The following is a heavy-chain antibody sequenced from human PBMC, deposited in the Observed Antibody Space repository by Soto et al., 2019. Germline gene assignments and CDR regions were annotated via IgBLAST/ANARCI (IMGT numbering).Heavy chain of an antibody. Sequence: PLEILSLTCSVSGGSISSSSYCWVCIRQPPGKGLEWIGSIYYSGSTYYNPSLKSRVTISVDTSKNQFSLKLSSVTAADTAVYYCASPKIAFYNWFDPWGQGTLVTVSS. J-gene: IGHJ5*02. CDR3: ASPKIAFYNWFDP. V-gene: IGHV4-39*01. CDR1: GGSISSSSYC. D-gene: IGHD3-3*02. CDR2: IYYSGST.